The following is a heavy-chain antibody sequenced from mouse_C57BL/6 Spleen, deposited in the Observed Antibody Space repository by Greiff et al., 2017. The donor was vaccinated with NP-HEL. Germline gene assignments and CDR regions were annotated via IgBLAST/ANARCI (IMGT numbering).Heavy chain of an antibody. CDR3: ARDDYDGGYCDY. V-gene: IGHV5-17*01. J-gene: IGHJ2*01. CDR1: GFTFSDYG. D-gene: IGHD2-4*01. CDR2: ISSGSSTI. Sequence: EVKVVESGGGLVKPGGSLKLSCAASGFTFSDYGMHWVRQAPEKGLEWVAYISSGSSTIYYAATVKGRFTISRDNAKNTLFLQMTSLRSEDTAMDYCARDDYDGGYCDYWGKGTTLTVSS.